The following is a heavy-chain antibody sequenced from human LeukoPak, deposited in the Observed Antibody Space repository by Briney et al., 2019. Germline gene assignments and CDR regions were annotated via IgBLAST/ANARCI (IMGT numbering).Heavy chain of an antibody. CDR2: INHSGST. J-gene: IGHJ4*02. CDR1: GGSFSGYY. Sequence: SETLSLTCAVYGGSFSGYYWSWIRQPPGKGLEWVGEINHSGSTNYNPSLKSRVTISVDTSKNQFSLKLSSVTAADTAVYYCARHYASGSYSPLDYWGQGNLVTVSS. CDR3: ARHYASGSYSPLDY. V-gene: IGHV4-34*01. D-gene: IGHD3-10*01.